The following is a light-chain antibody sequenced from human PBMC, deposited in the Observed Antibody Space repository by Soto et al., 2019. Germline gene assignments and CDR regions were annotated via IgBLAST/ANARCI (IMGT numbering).Light chain of an antibody. CDR1: SSDVGGYNY. CDR3: SSYTASSTLVV. J-gene: IGLJ2*01. Sequence: QSALTQPASVSGSPGQSITISCTGTSSDVGGYNYVSWYQQHPGKAPKLMIYEVSNRPSGVSNRFSDSKSGNTASLTISGIQAEDEADYYCSSYTASSTLVVFGGGTKVTVL. CDR2: EVS. V-gene: IGLV2-14*01.